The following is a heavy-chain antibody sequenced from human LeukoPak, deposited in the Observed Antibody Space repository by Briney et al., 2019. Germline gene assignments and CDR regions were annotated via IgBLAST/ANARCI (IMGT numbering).Heavy chain of an antibody. CDR1: GFTVSSNY. CDR2: IYSGGST. Sequence: PGGSLRLSCAASGFTVSSNYMSWVRQAPGKGLEWVSIIYSGGSTYYADSVKGRFTISRDNSKNTLYLQMNSLRAEDTAVYYCAKIPFNPLRSPYYLDYWGQGTLVTVSS. CDR3: AKIPFNPLRSPYYLDY. D-gene: IGHD5/OR15-5a*01. V-gene: IGHV3-66*01. J-gene: IGHJ4*02.